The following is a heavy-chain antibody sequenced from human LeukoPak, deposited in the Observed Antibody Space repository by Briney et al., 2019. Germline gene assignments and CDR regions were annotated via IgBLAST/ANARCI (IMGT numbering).Heavy chain of an antibody. Sequence: SQTLSLTCTVSGGSISSGGYYWTWIRQHPGKGLEWIGYVFYSGTTYYSPSLKSRVTMSVDTSKNQFSLKLSSVTAADTAVYYCASLPGIAAAGLYGMDVWGQGTTVTVSS. V-gene: IGHV4-31*03. D-gene: IGHD6-13*01. J-gene: IGHJ6*02. CDR1: GGSISSGGYY. CDR2: VFYSGTT. CDR3: ASLPGIAAAGLYGMDV.